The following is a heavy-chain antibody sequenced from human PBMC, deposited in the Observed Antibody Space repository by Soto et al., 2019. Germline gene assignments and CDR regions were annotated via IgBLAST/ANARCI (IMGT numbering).Heavy chain of an antibody. J-gene: IGHJ4*02. V-gene: IGHV3-30*04. CDR1: GFIFKNYA. CDR3: TNSRGGSSSVGMDY. CDR2: ITRDGYNK. Sequence: GGSLRLSCAVSGFIFKNYALNWVRQAPGKGLEWVASITRDGYNKYYADSVKGRFTISRDSSKNTLSLQMTAPRVEDSSVYYCTNSRGGSSSVGMDYWAPGTLVTVSS. D-gene: IGHD6-6*01.